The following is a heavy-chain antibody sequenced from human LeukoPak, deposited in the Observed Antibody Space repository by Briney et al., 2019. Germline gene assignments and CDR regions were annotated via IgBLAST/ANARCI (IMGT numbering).Heavy chain of an antibody. Sequence: ASVKVSCKASGYIFTSSGISWVRQPPGQGLEWMGWISAYNGYTNYAQMFQDRVTMTTDTSTTTAYMELRSLRSDDTAVYYCARSKGPYYYDRSGYRDYWGQGTLVTVSS. CDR2: ISAYNGYT. J-gene: IGHJ4*02. D-gene: IGHD3-22*01. CDR1: GYIFTSSG. V-gene: IGHV1-18*01. CDR3: ARSKGPYYYDRSGYRDY.